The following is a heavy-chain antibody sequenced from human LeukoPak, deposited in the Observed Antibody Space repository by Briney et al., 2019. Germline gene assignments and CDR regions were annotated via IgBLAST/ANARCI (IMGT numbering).Heavy chain of an antibody. J-gene: IGHJ6*03. V-gene: IGHV3-30*02. CDR1: GFTFSSYG. Sequence: GGSLRLSCAASGFTFSSYGMHWVRQAPGKGLEWVAFIRYDGSNKYYADSVKGRFTISRDNSKNTLYLQMNSLRAEDTAVYYCARDGVRAYCGCDCMDVWGKGTTVTISS. CDR3: ARDGVRAYCGCDCMDV. D-gene: IGHD2-21*01. CDR2: IRYDGSNK.